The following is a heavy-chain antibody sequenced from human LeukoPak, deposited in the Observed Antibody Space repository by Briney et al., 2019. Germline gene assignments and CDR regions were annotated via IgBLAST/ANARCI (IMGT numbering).Heavy chain of an antibody. J-gene: IGHJ4*02. D-gene: IGHD3-22*01. CDR1: GYSFTSYW. V-gene: IGHV5-51*01. Sequence: GESLKISCKGSGYSFTSYWIGWVRQMPGRGLEWMGIIYPGDSDTRYSPSVQGQVTISADKSVSTAYLQWSSLKASDTAMCYCARRKGYYGSSDYYAFDYWGQGTLVTVSS. CDR3: ARRKGYYGSSDYYAFDY. CDR2: IYPGDSDT.